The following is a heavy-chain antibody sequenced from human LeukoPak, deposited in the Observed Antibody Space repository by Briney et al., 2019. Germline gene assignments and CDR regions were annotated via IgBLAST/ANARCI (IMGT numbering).Heavy chain of an antibody. CDR2: IDPASGIT. D-gene: IGHD2-21*01. CDR3: ARVGARGGIRPSHYYY. V-gene: IGHV1-2*02. J-gene: IGHJ4*02. CDR1: GYIFSDYW. Sequence: AASVKVSRKASGYIFSDYWIHWVRQAPGRGLECLGWIDPASGITNQPQKFQGRITVTRDTSASTVYRDLTGLTTDDTALYYCARVGARGGIRPSHYYYWGQGTLVTVSS.